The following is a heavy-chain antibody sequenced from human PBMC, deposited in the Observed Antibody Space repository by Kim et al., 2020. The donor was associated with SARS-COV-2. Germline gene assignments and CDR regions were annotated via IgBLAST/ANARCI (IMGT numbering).Heavy chain of an antibody. CDR1: GFTFSSYA. V-gene: IGHV3-23*01. Sequence: GGSLRLSCAGSGFTFSSYAMSWVRQAPGKGLEWVSSISGSGDSTTYADSVKGRFTISRDNSKNTLCLQMNSLGAEDTAIYYCAKDRGHWYFDLWGRGTLVTVSS. CDR2: ISGSGDST. J-gene: IGHJ2*01. D-gene: IGHD3-10*01. CDR3: AKDRGHWYFDL.